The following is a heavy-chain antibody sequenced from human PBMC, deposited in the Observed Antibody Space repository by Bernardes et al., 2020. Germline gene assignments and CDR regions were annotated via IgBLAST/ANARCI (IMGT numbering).Heavy chain of an antibody. J-gene: IGHJ4*02. D-gene: IGHD3-22*01. Sequence: ASVKVSCKASGYTFTSYGISWVRQAPGQGLELMGWISAYNGNTNYAQKLQGRVTMTTDTSTSTAYMELRSLRSDDTAVYYCATLNYYDSSGYYYLSNFDYWGQGTLVTVSS. CDR2: ISAYNGNT. V-gene: IGHV1-18*01. CDR1: GYTFTSYG. CDR3: ATLNYYDSSGYYYLSNFDY.